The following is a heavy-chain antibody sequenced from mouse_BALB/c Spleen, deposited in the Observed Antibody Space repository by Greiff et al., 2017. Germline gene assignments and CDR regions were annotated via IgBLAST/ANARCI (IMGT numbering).Heavy chain of an antibody. J-gene: IGHJ2*01. V-gene: IGHV1-63*02. CDR1: GYTFTNYW. Sequence: QVQLKQSGAELVRPGTSVKISCKASGYTFTNYWLGWVKQRPGHGLEWIGDIYPGGGYTNYNEKFKGKATLTADTSSSTAYMQLSSLTSEDSAVYFCAGGSSYLDYWGQGTTLTVSS. CDR3: AGGSSYLDY. D-gene: IGHD1-1*01. CDR2: IYPGGGYT.